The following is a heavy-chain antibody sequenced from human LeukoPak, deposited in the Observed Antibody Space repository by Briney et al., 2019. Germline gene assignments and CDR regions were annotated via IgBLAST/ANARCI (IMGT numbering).Heavy chain of an antibody. V-gene: IGHV1-18*01. CDR1: GYTFTSYG. CDR2: ISAYSGNT. CDR3: ARGGYNWNDSDAFDI. J-gene: IGHJ3*02. Sequence: ASVKVSCKASGYTFTSYGISWVRQAPGQGLEWMGWISAYSGNTNYAQKLQGRVTMTTDTSTSTAYMELRGLRSDDTAVYYCARGGYNWNDSDAFDIWGQGTMITVSS. D-gene: IGHD1-1*01.